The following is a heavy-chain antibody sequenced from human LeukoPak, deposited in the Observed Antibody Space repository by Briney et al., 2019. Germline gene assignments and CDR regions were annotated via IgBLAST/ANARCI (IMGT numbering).Heavy chain of an antibody. Sequence: GGSLRLPCAASGFTFSDYYMSWVRQAPGKGLEWVSYISSSGNIIYSADSVKGRFTISRDNAKNSLYLQINSLRAEDTAVYYCARATAADTAMIYFDYWGQGTLVTVSS. D-gene: IGHD5-18*01. CDR3: ARATAADTAMIYFDY. V-gene: IGHV3-11*01. CDR2: ISSSGNII. J-gene: IGHJ4*02. CDR1: GFTFSDYY.